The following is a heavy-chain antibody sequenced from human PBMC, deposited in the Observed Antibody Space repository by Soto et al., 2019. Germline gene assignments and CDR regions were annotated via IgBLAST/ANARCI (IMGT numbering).Heavy chain of an antibody. V-gene: IGHV3-23*01. J-gene: IGHJ5*02. CDR2: IRASDGST. Sequence: EVQLLESGGGLVQPGGSLRLSSAASGFTFSSSSMSWVRQAPGKGLEWVSSIRASDGSTYYADSVKGRFTISRDNSKDTLYLQLSSPRAEDTAVYYCAKLVSSWGQGTLVTVSS. CDR1: GFTFSSSS. CDR3: AKLVSS. D-gene: IGHD1-20*01.